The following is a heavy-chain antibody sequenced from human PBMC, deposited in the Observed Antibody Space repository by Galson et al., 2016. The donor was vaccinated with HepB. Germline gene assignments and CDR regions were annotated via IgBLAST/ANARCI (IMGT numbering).Heavy chain of an antibody. V-gene: IGHV1-3*01. D-gene: IGHD1-7*01. J-gene: IGHJ4*02. CDR3: AREPDGTRRFDY. CDR2: INVGNGNT. CDR1: GYTFTAYP. Sequence: SVKVSCKASGYTFTAYPIHWVRQAPGQRLEWMGWINVGNGNTKNSEKFRGRVTITRDTYASTAYMELSSLRSEDTAVYYCAREPDGTRRFDYWGQGSLVTVSS.